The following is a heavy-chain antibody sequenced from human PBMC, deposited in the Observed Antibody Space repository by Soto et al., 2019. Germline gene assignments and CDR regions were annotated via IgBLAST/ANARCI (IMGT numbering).Heavy chain of an antibody. CDR3: ARDRAMVPFDY. CDR2: MNPNSGNT. D-gene: IGHD3-10*01. CDR1: GYTFTSYD. V-gene: IGHV1-8*01. J-gene: IGHJ4*02. Sequence: ASVKVSCKASGYTFTSYDINWVRQATGQGLEWMGWMNPNSGNTGYSQKFQGRVTITRDTSASTAYMELSSLRSEDTAVYYCARDRAMVPFDYWGQGTLVTVSS.